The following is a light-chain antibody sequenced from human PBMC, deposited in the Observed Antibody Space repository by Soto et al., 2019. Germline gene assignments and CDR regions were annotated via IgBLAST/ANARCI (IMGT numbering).Light chain of an antibody. V-gene: IGKV3-20*01. J-gene: IGKJ5*01. CDR2: CAS. Sequence: ENVLTQSPGTLSLSTGERATLSCMASESVTSIYVAWYQQKPGQAPTLLIYCASTRATDIPDSFSGSGSGTDFTLTISRLEPEDFAVYYCQQYDNSLTSCQGTRLEIK. CDR1: ESVTSIY. CDR3: QQYDNSLT.